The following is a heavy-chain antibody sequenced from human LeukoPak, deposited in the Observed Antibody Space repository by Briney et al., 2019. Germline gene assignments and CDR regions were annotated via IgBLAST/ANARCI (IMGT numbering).Heavy chain of an antibody. V-gene: IGHV3-21*01. Sequence: GGSLRLSCAASGFTFTSYGMTWVRQAPGKGLEWVSSISHSSSYIYYADSVKGRFTISRDNAKNSLYLQMNSLRVEDTAVYYCARDFDRLIRKIGRESLYYYYYYMDVWGKGTTVTVSS. CDR1: GFTFTSYG. D-gene: IGHD3-9*01. J-gene: IGHJ6*03. CDR2: ISHSSSYI. CDR3: ARDFDRLIRKIGRESLYYYYYYMDV.